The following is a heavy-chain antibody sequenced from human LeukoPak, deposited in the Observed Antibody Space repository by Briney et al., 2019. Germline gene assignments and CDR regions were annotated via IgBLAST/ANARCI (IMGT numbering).Heavy chain of an antibody. J-gene: IGHJ4*02. V-gene: IGHV3-33*01. CDR3: ARVYYDILTGYHTGPDY. Sequence: GGSLRLSCAASGFTFSSYGMHWVRQAPGKWLEWVAVIWYDGSNKNYADSVKGRFTISRDNSKNTLYLRMNSLRAEDTAVYYCARVYYDILTGYHTGPDYWGQGTLVTVSS. D-gene: IGHD3-9*01. CDR2: IWYDGSNK. CDR1: GFTFSSYG.